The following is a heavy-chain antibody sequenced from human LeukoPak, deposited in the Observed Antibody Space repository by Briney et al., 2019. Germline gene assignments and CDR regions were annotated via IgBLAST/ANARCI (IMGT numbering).Heavy chain of an antibody. V-gene: IGHV5-10-1*01. CDR1: GHSFTSYW. J-gene: IGHJ6*02. Sequence: GESPRISCKDSGHSFTSYWISWVRQMPGKGLEWMGRIDPSDSYTNYSPSFQGHVTISVDKSISTAYLQWTSLKSSDSAMYYCARRGYYYYGMDVWGQGTTVTVS. D-gene: IGHD3-10*01. CDR2: IDPSDSYT. CDR3: ARRGYYYYGMDV.